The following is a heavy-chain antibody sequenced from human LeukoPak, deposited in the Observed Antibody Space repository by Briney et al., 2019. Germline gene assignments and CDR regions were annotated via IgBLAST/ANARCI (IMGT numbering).Heavy chain of an antibody. CDR1: GFTFSSCD. CDR3: AKDRHGSGTYGLFDY. CDR2: ISGSGVNT. D-gene: IGHD3-10*01. J-gene: IGHJ4*02. Sequence: GGSLRLSCVVSGFTFSSCDMSWVRQAPGKGLEWVSEISGSGVNTYYADSARGRFTISRDNSKNTLYLQMNSLRAEDTALYYCAKDRHGSGTYGLFDYWGQGTLVTVSS. V-gene: IGHV3-23*01.